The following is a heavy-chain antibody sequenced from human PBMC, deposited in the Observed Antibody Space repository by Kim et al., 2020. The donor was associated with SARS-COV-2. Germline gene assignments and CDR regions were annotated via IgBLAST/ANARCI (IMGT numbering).Heavy chain of an antibody. CDR1: GYTFTSYG. CDR3: ARGALLEAYYYDSSGYYPRYYGMGV. V-gene: IGHV1-18*01. CDR2: ISAYNGNT. J-gene: IGHJ6*02. Sequence: ASVKVSCKASGYTFTSYGISWVRQAPGQGLEWMGWISAYNGNTNYAQKLQGRVTMTTDTSTSTAYMELRSLRSDDTAGYYCARGALLEAYYYDSSGYYPRYYGMGVWGQGTTATVSS. D-gene: IGHD3-22*01.